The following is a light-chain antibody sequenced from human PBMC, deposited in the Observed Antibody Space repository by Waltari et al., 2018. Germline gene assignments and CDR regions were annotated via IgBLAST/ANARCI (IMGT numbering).Light chain of an antibody. CDR3: SSYTSSSTLWV. CDR1: SSAVGGYNY. V-gene: IGLV2-14*03. CDR2: DVS. Sequence: QSALTQPASVSGSPGQSITISCTGTSSAVGGYNYVSGDQQHPGKAPKLMIYDVSNRPSGVSNRFSGSKSGNTASLTISGLQAEDEADYYCSSYTSSSTLWVFGGGTKLTVL. J-gene: IGLJ3*02.